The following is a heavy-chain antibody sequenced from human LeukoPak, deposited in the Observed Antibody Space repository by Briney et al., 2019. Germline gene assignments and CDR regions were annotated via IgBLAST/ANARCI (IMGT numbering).Heavy chain of an antibody. V-gene: IGHV3-74*01. CDR3: AREQWPSSGPDY. D-gene: IGHD6-19*01. CDR1: GFTFSSYE. J-gene: IGHJ4*02. CDR2: INSDGSST. Sequence: GGSLRLSCAASGFTFSSYEMNWVRQAPGKGLEWVSRINSDGSSTSYADSVKGRFTISRDNAKNTLYLQMNSLRAEDTAVYYCAREQWPSSGPDYWGQGTLVTVSS.